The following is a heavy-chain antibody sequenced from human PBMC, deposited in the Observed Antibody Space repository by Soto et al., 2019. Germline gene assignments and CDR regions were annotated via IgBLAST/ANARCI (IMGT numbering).Heavy chain of an antibody. CDR1: GFTFSSYA. CDR3: AKRSSGWYFDL. V-gene: IGHV3-23*01. Sequence: EVQLLESGGGLVQPGGSLRLSCAASGFTFSSYAMSWVRQAPGKGLEWVSVISGSGGSTYYANSVKGRFTISRDNSKNTMYLQMNSLRAEDTAVYYCAKRSSGWYFDLWGRGTLVTVSS. J-gene: IGHJ2*01. CDR2: ISGSGGST. D-gene: IGHD6-19*01.